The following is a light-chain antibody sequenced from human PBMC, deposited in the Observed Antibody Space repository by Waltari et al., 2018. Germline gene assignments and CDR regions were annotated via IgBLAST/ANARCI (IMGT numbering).Light chain of an antibody. CDR2: DAS. CDR1: QSVSRALRT. V-gene: IGKV3-20*01. Sequence: DIVLTQSPGTLSLSPGERATLSCSASQSVSRALRTLAWYQQKPGQAPRLLIYDASTRATGIPDRFSGSGSGTDFTLTISRLEPDDFAVYYCQRYGTLPATFGQGTKVEIK. J-gene: IGKJ1*01. CDR3: QRYGTLPAT.